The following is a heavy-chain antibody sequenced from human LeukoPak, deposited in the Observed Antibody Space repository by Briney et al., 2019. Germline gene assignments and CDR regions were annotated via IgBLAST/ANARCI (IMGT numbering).Heavy chain of an antibody. CDR3: ARDRKPEWFDGGLDY. J-gene: IGHJ4*02. Sequence: SETLSLTCTVSGGSINYSNYYWGWIRQPPGKGLEWIGSIYYSESTYYNPALKSRVTISVDTSKNQFSLKLSSVTAADTAVYYCARDRKPEWFDGGLDYWGQGTLVTVSS. D-gene: IGHD3-3*01. CDR1: GGSINYSNYY. V-gene: IGHV4-39*02. CDR2: IYYSEST.